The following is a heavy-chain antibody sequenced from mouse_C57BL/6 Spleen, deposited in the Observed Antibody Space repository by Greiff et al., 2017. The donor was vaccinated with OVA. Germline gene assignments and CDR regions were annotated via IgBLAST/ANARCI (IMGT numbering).Heavy chain of an antibody. Sequence: QVQLQQSGAELARPGASVKLSCKASGYTFTSYGISWVKQRTGQGLEWIGEIYPRSGNTYYNEKFKGKATLTADKSSSTAYMELRSLTSEDSAVYFCASYSIYWYFDVWGTGTTVTVSS. V-gene: IGHV1-81*01. J-gene: IGHJ1*03. CDR2: IYPRSGNT. CDR3: ASYSIYWYFDV. D-gene: IGHD2-5*01. CDR1: GYTFTSYG.